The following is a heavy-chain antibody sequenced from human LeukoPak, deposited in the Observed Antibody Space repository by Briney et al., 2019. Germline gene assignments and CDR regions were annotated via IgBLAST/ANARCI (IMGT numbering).Heavy chain of an antibody. V-gene: IGHV3-66*01. D-gene: IGHD4-17*01. Sequence: PGGSLRLSCAASGFTVSSNYMSWVRQAPGKGLEWVSVIYSGGSTYYADSVKGRFTISRDNSKNTLYLQMNSLRAEDTAVYYCATRTRYGDLDYWGQGTLVTVSS. CDR2: IYSGGST. J-gene: IGHJ4*02. CDR3: ATRTRYGDLDY. CDR1: GFTVSSNY.